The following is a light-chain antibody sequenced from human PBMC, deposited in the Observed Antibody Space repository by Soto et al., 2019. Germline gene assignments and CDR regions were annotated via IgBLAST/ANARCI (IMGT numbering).Light chain of an antibody. J-gene: IGKJ4*01. CDR1: QSVSSR. CDR2: GAS. V-gene: IGKV3-20*01. Sequence: EIVMTQSPGTLSLSPGERATLSCRASQSVSSRLAWYQHKPGQAPRLLISGASNRAAGIPDRFSGSGSGTDFTLTISRLEPEDFAAYYCQQYDNSFTFGGGTKVDIK. CDR3: QQYDNSFT.